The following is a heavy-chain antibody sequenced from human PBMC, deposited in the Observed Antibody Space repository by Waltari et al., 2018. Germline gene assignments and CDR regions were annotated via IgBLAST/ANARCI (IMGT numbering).Heavy chain of an antibody. J-gene: IGHJ3*02. D-gene: IGHD6-13*01. Sequence: EVQLVESGGGLVQPGGSLRLSCAASGFTFSSYAMSWVRQAPGKGLEWVSAISGSGGSTYYADSVKGRFTISRDNSKNTLYLQMNSLRAEDTAVYYGAMGIAAAGRGPPPRFDIWGQGTMVTVSS. CDR3: AMGIAAAGRGPPPRFDI. V-gene: IGHV3-23*04. CDR1: GFTFSSYA. CDR2: ISGSGGST.